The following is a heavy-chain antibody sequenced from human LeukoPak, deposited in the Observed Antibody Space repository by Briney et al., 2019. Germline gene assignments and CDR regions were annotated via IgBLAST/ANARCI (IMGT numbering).Heavy chain of an antibody. CDR3: ARDEEQQLVDY. Sequence: ASVKVSXKASGYTFTGYYMHWVRQAPGQGLEWMGRINPNSGGTKYAQKFQGRVTMTRDTSISTAYMELSRLRSDDTAVYYCARDEEQQLVDYWGQGTLVTVSS. CDR1: GYTFTGYY. CDR2: INPNSGGT. V-gene: IGHV1-2*06. D-gene: IGHD6-13*01. J-gene: IGHJ4*02.